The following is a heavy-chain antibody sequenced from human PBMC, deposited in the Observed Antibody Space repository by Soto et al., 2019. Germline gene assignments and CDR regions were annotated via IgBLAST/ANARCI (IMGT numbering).Heavy chain of an antibody. CDR1: GFTFTDYW. D-gene: IGHD4-4*01. CDR3: ARETYRGFYFDY. Sequence: PGGSLRLSCAASGFTFTDYWTHWVRQAPGKGLVWVSRINSDGSRTSYADSVTGRFTISRDNAKNTLYLRMSSLRVEDTALYYCARETYRGFYFDYWGQGTLVTVSS. J-gene: IGHJ4*02. V-gene: IGHV3-74*01. CDR2: INSDGSRT.